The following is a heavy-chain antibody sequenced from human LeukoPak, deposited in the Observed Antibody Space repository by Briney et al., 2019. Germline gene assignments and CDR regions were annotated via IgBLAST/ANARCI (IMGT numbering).Heavy chain of an antibody. CDR2: ISYSGST. Sequence: SETLSLICTVSGGSISSFSYYWGWVRQPPGKGLEWIGTISYSGSTYYNPSLKSRVTLSIDTSKKQFSLNLSSVTAADTAVYYCARELVLFDYFYYMDVWGKGTTVTVSS. V-gene: IGHV4-39*07. CDR1: GGSISSFSYY. J-gene: IGHJ6*03. CDR3: ARELVLFDYFYYMDV. D-gene: IGHD6-6*01.